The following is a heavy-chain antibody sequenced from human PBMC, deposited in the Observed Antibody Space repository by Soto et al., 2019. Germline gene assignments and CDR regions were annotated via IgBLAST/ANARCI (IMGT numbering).Heavy chain of an antibody. CDR1: GLTISGKKY. CDR3: ATWHEREHAFDV. D-gene: IGHD1-1*01. CDR2: LYDVDGS. Sequence: DVQLVESGGGLIQPGASLRLSCAAFGLTISGKKYVAWGRQAPGKGEEWVSALYDVDGSFYADSVKGRFTTSSDSSKTTVYLQMNVLRPDDTAVYYCATWHEREHAFDVWGQGTTVTISS. V-gene: IGHV3-53*01. J-gene: IGHJ3*01.